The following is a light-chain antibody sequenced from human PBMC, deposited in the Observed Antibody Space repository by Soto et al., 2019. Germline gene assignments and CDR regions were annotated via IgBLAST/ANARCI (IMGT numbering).Light chain of an antibody. Sequence: EIVMTQSPVTLSVSPGERATLSCRASQNISRSLAWYQQKPGQGPSLLIYGTSTRAGGVPARFSGSGSGTDFTLTISSLEPEDFAVYYCQQRSNWPPLTFGGGTKVDIK. CDR3: QQRSNWPPLT. J-gene: IGKJ4*01. CDR2: GTS. V-gene: IGKV3-15*01. CDR1: QNISRS.